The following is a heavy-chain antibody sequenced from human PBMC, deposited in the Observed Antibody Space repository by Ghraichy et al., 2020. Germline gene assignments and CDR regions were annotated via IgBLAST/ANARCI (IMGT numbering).Heavy chain of an antibody. V-gene: IGHV3-48*02. Sequence: ETLSLTCAASGFTFSSYSMNWVRQAPGKGLEWVSYISSSSSTIYYADSVKGRFTISRDNAKNSLYLQMIGLRDEDTAVYYCVRERFYYDSSGRYSFDYWGQGTLVTVSS. J-gene: IGHJ4*02. D-gene: IGHD3-22*01. CDR1: GFTFSSYS. CDR2: ISSSSSTI. CDR3: VRERFYYDSSGRYSFDY.